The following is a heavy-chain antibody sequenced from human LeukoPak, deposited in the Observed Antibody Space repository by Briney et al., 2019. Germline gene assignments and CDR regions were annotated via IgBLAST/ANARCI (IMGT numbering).Heavy chain of an antibody. CDR3: AAGPYCSSTSCYSGRYNWFDP. J-gene: IGHJ5*02. D-gene: IGHD2-2*02. CDR2: MNPNSGNT. CDR1: GYTITSYD. V-gene: IGHV1-8*01. Sequence: ASVKVSCTASGYTITSYDINWVRQATGQGLEWMGWMNPNSGNTGYAQKFQGRVTMTRNTSISTAYMELCSLRSEDTAVYYCAAGPYCSSTSCYSGRYNWFDPWGQGTLVTVSS.